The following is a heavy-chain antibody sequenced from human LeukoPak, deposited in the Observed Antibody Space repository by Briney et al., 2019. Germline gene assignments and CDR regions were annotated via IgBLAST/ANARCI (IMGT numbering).Heavy chain of an antibody. CDR2: IYYSGST. D-gene: IGHD5-18*01. CDR3: ARDGGPGYSYGFFDY. Sequence: SETLSLTCTVSGDSISSYYWSWIRQPPGKGLEWIGYIYYSGSTNYNPSLKSRVTISVDTSKNQFSLKLSSVTAADTAVYYCARDGGPGYSYGFFDYWGQGTLVTVSS. CDR1: GDSISSYY. J-gene: IGHJ4*02. V-gene: IGHV4-59*01.